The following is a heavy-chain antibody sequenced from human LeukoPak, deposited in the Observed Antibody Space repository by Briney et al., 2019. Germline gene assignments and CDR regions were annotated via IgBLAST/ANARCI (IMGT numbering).Heavy chain of an antibody. Sequence: PGGSLRLSCAASGFTFSDYSMNWVCQAPGKGLEWVSSITSSGTYIYYADSVKGRFTISRDNAKNSLYLQMNSLRAEDTAVYYCARDRVNIVVVSASEYWGQGTLVPVSS. V-gene: IGHV3-21*01. CDR2: ITSSGTYI. CDR3: ARDRVNIVVVSASEY. CDR1: GFTFSDYS. J-gene: IGHJ4*02. D-gene: IGHD2-21*01.